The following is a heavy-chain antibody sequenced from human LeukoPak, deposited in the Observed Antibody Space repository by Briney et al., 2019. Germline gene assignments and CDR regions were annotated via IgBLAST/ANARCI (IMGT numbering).Heavy chain of an antibody. V-gene: IGHV3-23*01. CDR3: AKGTPYYYDSSGYLDFDY. Sequence: QTGGSLRLSCAASGFTFSSYAMSWVRQAPGKGLEWVSAISGSGGSTYYADSVKGRFTISRDNSKNTLYLQMNSLRAEDTAVYYCAKGTPYYYDSSGYLDFDYWGQGTLVTVSS. J-gene: IGHJ4*02. CDR2: ISGSGGST. CDR1: GFTFSSYA. D-gene: IGHD3-22*01.